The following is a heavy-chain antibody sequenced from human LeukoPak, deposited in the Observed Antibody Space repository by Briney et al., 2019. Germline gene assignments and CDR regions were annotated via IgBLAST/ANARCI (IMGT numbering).Heavy chain of an antibody. V-gene: IGHV3-15*01. CDR2: IKSKTDGGTT. Sequence: PGGSLRLSCAASGFTLSGYWMSWVRRAPGKGLEWVGRIKSKTDGGTTDYAAPVKGRFTISRDDSKNTLYLQMNSLKTEDTAVYYCTTSITMVRGVVDPWGQGTLVTVSS. D-gene: IGHD3-10*01. CDR3: TTSITMVRGVVDP. CDR1: GFTLSGYW. J-gene: IGHJ5*02.